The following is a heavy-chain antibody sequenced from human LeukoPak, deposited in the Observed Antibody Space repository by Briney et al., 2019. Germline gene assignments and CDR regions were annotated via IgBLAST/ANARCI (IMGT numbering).Heavy chain of an antibody. D-gene: IGHD5-12*01. V-gene: IGHV4-39*02. J-gene: IGHJ5*02. CDR2: GHYSGST. CDR3: VRGQGAFGGYEWANWFDP. Sequence: ETLSITCTVSGGSIRSSSYYWAWIRQPPGKGLEWIATGHYSGSTFYNPSLKSRLTLSIDTSKNLFSLQVTSVTAADTAMYYCVRGQGAFGGYEWANWFDPWGQGTLVTVSS. CDR1: GGSIRSSSYY.